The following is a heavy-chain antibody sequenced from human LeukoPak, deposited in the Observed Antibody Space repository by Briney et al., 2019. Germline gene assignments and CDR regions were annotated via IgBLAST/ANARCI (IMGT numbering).Heavy chain of an antibody. Sequence: SETLSLTCTVSGGSISSGGYYWSWIRQPPGKGLEWIGYIYHSGSTYYNPSLKSRVTMSVDTSKNQFSLKLSSVTAADTAVYYCARWYYDFWSGYYTGDDYWGQGTLVTVPS. J-gene: IGHJ4*02. V-gene: IGHV4-30-2*01. CDR1: GGSISSGGYY. D-gene: IGHD3-3*01. CDR3: ARWYYDFWSGYYTGDDY. CDR2: IYHSGST.